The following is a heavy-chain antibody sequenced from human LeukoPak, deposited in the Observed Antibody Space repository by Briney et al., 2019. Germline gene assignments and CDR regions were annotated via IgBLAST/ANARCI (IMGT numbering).Heavy chain of an antibody. J-gene: IGHJ4*02. CDR2: IYYSGST. CDR3: ARLVSAAAGTRVY. CDR1: GGSISSSSYY. D-gene: IGHD6-13*01. V-gene: IGHV4-39*01. Sequence: PSETLSLTCTVSGGSISSSSYYWGWIRQPPGKGLEWIGSIYYSGSTYCNPSLKSRVTISVDTSKNQFSLKLSSATAADTAVYYCARLVSAAAGTRVYWGQGTLVTVSS.